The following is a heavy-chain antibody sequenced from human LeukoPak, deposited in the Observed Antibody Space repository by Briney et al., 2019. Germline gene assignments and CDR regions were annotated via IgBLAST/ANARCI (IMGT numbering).Heavy chain of an antibody. CDR2: ISYDGSNK. D-gene: IGHD5-12*01. CDR1: GFTFSSYA. V-gene: IGHV3-30-3*01. CDR3: ARDPLNSAYVDGFDY. J-gene: IGHJ4*02. Sequence: PGRSLRLSCAASGFTFSSYAMHWVRQAPGKGLEWVAVISYDGSNKYYADSVKGRFTISRDNSKNTLYLQMNSLRAEDTAVYYCARDPLNSAYVDGFDYWGQGTQVTVSS.